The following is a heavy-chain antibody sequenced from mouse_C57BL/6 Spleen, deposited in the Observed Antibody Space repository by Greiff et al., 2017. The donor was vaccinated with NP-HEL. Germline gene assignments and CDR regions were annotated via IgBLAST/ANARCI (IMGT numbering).Heavy chain of an antibody. Sequence: QVHVKQPGAELVMPGASVKLSCKASGYTFTSYWMHWVKQRPGQGLEWIGEIDPSDSYTNYNQKFKGKSTLTVDKSSSTAYMQLSSLTSEDSAVYYCALYYGSSYAMDYWGQGTSVTVSS. CDR3: ALYYGSSYAMDY. D-gene: IGHD1-1*01. V-gene: IGHV1-69*01. CDR2: IDPSDSYT. CDR1: GYTFTSYW. J-gene: IGHJ4*01.